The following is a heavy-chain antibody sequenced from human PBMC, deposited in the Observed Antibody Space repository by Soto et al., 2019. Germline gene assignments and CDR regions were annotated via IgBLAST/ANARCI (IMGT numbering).Heavy chain of an antibody. CDR3: VSVYCCGDCYQGPLDY. J-gene: IGHJ4*02. CDR2: INPNSGGT. V-gene: IGHV1-2*04. Sequence: GASVKVSCKASGYTFTGYYMHWVRQAPGQGLEWMGWINPNSGGTNYAQKFQGWVTMTRDTSISTAYMELSRLRSDDTAVYYCVSVYCCGDCYQGPLDYWGQGTLVTVSS. CDR1: GYTFTGYY. D-gene: IGHD2-21*02.